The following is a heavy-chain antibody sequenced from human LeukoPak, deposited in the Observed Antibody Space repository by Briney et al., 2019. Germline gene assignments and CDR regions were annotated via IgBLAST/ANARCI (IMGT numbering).Heavy chain of an antibody. V-gene: IGHV1-2*02. CDR3: ARDLYSSSWYVNYYYYYYGMDV. Sequence: ASVKVSCKASGYTFTGYYMHWVRQAPGQGLEWMGWINPNSGGTNYAQKFQGRVTTTRDTSISTAYMELSRLRSDDTAVYYCARDLYSSSWYVNYYYYYYGMDVWGQGTTVTVSS. J-gene: IGHJ6*02. CDR1: GYTFTGYY. D-gene: IGHD6-13*01. CDR2: INPNSGGT.